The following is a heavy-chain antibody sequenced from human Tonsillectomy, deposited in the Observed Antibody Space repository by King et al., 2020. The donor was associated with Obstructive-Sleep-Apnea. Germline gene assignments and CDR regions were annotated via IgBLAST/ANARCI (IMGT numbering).Heavy chain of an antibody. CDR2: IYHSGST. Sequence: QLQESGPGLVKPSETLSLTCTVSGYSISSGYYWGWLRQPPGKGLEWIGSIYHSGSTYYNPALKSRVTISVDMSKNQFSLKLSSGTAADPAVSYLARAVVGATDCYFDLWGRGTLVTVSS. J-gene: IGHJ2*01. CDR1: GYSISSGYY. D-gene: IGHD1-26*01. CDR3: ARAVVGATDCYFDL. V-gene: IGHV4-38-2*02.